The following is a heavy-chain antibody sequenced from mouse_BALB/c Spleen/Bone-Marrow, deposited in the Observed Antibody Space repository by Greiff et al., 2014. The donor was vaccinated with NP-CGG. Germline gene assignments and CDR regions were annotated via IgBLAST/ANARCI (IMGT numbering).Heavy chain of an antibody. Sequence: EVQLQQSGPELVKPGASVKISCKASGYSFTGYFMNWVMQSHGKSLEWIGRINPYNGDTFYNQKFKGKATLTVDKSSSTAHMELRRLASEDSAGYYCASSFNTTAYYFDYWGQGTPLPVSS. D-gene: IGHD1-2*01. CDR2: INPYNGDT. J-gene: IGHJ2*01. CDR3: ASSFNTTAYYFDY. CDR1: GYSFTGYF. V-gene: IGHV1-20*02.